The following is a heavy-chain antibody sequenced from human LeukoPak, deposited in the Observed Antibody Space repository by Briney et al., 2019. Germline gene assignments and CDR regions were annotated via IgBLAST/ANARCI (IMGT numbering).Heavy chain of an antibody. V-gene: IGHV3-7*03. Sequence: QSGGSLRLSCVASGFTFGKYWMSWVRQAPGKGLEWVANIKLDGSEKNYVDSVKGRFTNSRDNTKNSLYLQMNSLRAEDTAVFYCARDQYDTWSRRGNFDSWGQGTLVIVSS. CDR1: GFTFGKYW. CDR3: ARDQYDTWSRRGNFDS. CDR2: IKLDGSEK. J-gene: IGHJ4*02. D-gene: IGHD3-3*01.